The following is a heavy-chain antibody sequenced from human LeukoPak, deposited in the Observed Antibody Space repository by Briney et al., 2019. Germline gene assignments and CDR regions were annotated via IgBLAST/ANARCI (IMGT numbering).Heavy chain of an antibody. V-gene: IGHV4-38-2*01. CDR1: GSSISSGFY. J-gene: IGHJ4*02. CDR3: ARAYSGSSGVFDY. CDR2: IYHSGNT. D-gene: IGHD3-10*01. Sequence: SETLSLTCAVSGSSISSGFYWGWIRQPPGKGLEWIGSIYHSGNTYFNPSLKSRVSISVDTSKIHFSLRLTSVTAADTAVYYCARAYSGSSGVFDYWGQGTLVTVSS.